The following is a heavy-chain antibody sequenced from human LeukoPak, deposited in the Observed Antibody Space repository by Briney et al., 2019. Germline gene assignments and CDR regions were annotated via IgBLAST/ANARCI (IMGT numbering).Heavy chain of an antibody. J-gene: IGHJ6*02. V-gene: IGHV4-34*01. D-gene: IGHD3-9*01. CDR2: INHSGST. CDR3: ASIPRYYDILTGYFDGYYYYGMDV. Sequence: SETLSLTCAVYGGSFSGYYWSWIRQPPGKGLEWIGEINHSGSTNYNPSLKSRVTISVDTSKNQFSLKLSSATAADTAVYYCASIPRYYDILTGYFDGYYYYGMDVWGQGTTVTVSS. CDR1: GGSFSGYY.